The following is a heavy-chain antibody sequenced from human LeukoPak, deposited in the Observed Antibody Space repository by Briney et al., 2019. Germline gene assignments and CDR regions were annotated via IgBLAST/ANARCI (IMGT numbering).Heavy chain of an antibody. CDR2: INGNGGTT. CDR3: VKDDAYYYHSGGYPH. D-gene: IGHD3-22*01. V-gene: IGHV3-64D*06. CDR1: GFTVSSNY. J-gene: IGHJ1*01. Sequence: PGGSLRLSCAASGFTVSSNYMSWARQAPGKGLEYVSAINGNGGTTYYADSVKGRFIISRDNSKNTLYLQMSSLSSEDTALYYCVKDDAYYYHSGGYPHWGQGTLVTVSS.